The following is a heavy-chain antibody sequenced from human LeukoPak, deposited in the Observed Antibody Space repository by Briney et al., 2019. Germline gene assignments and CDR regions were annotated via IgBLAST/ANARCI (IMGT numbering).Heavy chain of an antibody. D-gene: IGHD6-13*01. CDR2: IYTSGST. V-gene: IGHV4-4*09. CDR1: GGSISSYY. J-gene: IGHJ6*02. CDR3: ARLNLLQPGYGSSWYVYYYYGMDV. Sequence: PSETLSLTCTVSGGSISSYYWSWIRQPPGKGLEWIGYIYTSGSTNYNPSLKSRVTISVDTSKNQFSLKLSSVTAADTAVYYCARLNLLQPGYGSSWYVYYYYGMDVWGQGTTVTVSS.